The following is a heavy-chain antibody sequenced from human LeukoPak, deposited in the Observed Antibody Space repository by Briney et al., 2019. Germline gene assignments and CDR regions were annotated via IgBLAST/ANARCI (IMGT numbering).Heavy chain of an antibody. D-gene: IGHD6-19*01. CDR3: ARARDSSGWYFAFDI. J-gene: IGHJ3*02. CDR1: GFTFSSFW. CDR2: ISSSSSYI. V-gene: IGHV3-21*01. Sequence: GGSLRLSCAASGFTFSSFWMLWVRQAPGKGLEWVSSISSSSSYIYYADSVKGRFTISRDNAKNSLYLQMNSLRAEDTAVYYCARARDSSGWYFAFDIWGQGTMVTVSS.